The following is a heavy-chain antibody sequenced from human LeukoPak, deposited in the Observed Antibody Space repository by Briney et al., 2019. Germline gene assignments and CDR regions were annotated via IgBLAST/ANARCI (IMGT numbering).Heavy chain of an antibody. V-gene: IGHV3-30-3*01. D-gene: IGHD5-18*01. CDR2: ISYDGSNK. Sequence: GGSLRLSCAASGFTFSSYAMHWVRQAPGKGLEWVAVISYDGSNKYYADSVKGRFTISRDNSKNTLYLQMNSLRAEDTAVYYCARDVCSYAFDYWGQGTLVTVFS. CDR3: ARDVCSYAFDY. J-gene: IGHJ4*02. CDR1: GFTFSSYA.